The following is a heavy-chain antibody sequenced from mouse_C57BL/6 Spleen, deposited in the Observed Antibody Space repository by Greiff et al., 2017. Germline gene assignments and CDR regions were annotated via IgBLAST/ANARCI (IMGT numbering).Heavy chain of an antibody. Sequence: VQLQESDAELVKPGASVKISCKVSGYTFTDHTIHWMKQRPEQGLEWIGYIYPRDGSTKYNEKFKGKATLTADKSSSTAYMQLNSLTSEDSAVYFCARSAFYYGSSYPFAYWGQGTLVTVSA. D-gene: IGHD1-1*01. CDR3: ARSAFYYGSSYPFAY. CDR2: IYPRDGST. CDR1: GYTFTDHT. J-gene: IGHJ3*01. V-gene: IGHV1-78*01.